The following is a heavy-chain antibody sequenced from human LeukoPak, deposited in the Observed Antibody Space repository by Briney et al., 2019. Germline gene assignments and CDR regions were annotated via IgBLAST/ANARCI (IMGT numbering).Heavy chain of an antibody. V-gene: IGHV3-9*01. Sequence: GGSLRLSCAASGFTFDDYAMHWVRHAPGKGLEWVSGISWNSGSIGYADSVKGRFTISRDNAKNSLYLQMNSLRAEDTALYYCAKGVHYGDYVFDYWGQGTLVTVSS. D-gene: IGHD4-17*01. CDR3: AKGVHYGDYVFDY. CDR2: ISWNSGSI. CDR1: GFTFDDYA. J-gene: IGHJ4*02.